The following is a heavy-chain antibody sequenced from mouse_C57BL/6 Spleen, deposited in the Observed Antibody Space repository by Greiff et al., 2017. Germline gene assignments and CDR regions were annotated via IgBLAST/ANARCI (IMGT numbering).Heavy chain of an antibody. V-gene: IGHV1-64*01. J-gene: IGHJ3*01. CDR1: GYTFTSYW. D-gene: IGHD2-4*01. CDR2: IHPNSGST. CDR3: ARYYDDDGFAY. Sequence: QVQLQQPGAELVKPGASVKLSCKASGYTFTSYWMHWVQQRPGQGLEWIGMIHPNSGSTNYNEKFKSKATLTVDKSSSTAYMQLSSLTSEDSAVYYCARYYDDDGFAYWGQGTLVTVSA.